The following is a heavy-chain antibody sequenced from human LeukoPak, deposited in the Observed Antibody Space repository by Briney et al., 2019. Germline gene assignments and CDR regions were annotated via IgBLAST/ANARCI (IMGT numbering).Heavy chain of an antibody. CDR3: ARVGKYYYDSSDRADY. J-gene: IGHJ4*02. CDR1: GGSISSGSYY. CDR2: IYTSGST. V-gene: IGHV4-61*02. Sequence: PSQTLSLTCTVSGGSISSGSYYWSWIRQPAGKGLEWIGRIYTSGSTNYNPSPKSRVTISVDTSKNQFSLKLSSVTAADTAVYYCARVGKYYYDSSDRADYWGQGTLVTVSS. D-gene: IGHD3-22*01.